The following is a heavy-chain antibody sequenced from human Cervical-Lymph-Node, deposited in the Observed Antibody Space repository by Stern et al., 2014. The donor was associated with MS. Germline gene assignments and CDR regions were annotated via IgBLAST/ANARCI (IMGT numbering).Heavy chain of an antibody. CDR1: GFTFSKYA. CDR2: IWYDGSNK. D-gene: IGHD4-17*01. J-gene: IGHJ6*02. Sequence: VQLVESGGGVVQPGRSLRLSCAASGFTFSKYAIHWVRQAPGKGLEWVAIIWYDGSNKYYSDSVKGRFTISRDNSKNTLYLQMNSLRAEDTAVYYCARDGNYGDYHYGMDVWGQGTTVTVSS. CDR3: ARDGNYGDYHYGMDV. V-gene: IGHV3-33*01.